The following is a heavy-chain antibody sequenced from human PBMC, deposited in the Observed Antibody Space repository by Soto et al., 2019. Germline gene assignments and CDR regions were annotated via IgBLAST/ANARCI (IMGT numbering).Heavy chain of an antibody. V-gene: IGHV1-18*01. J-gene: IGHJ6*02. D-gene: IGHD3-16*01. CDR1: GYIFVNYG. CDR2: ISPYTGNT. CDR3: VMVDNYVTPTPQDV. Sequence: QVQLVQSGDEVKKPGAAVKVSCKASGYIFVNYGIAWVRQAPGQGLEWMGWISPYTGNTHSATKVQGRLTMTTDTSPSTAYMYLASLTSDDTAVYYCVMVDNYVTPTPQDVWGQGTTVTVSS.